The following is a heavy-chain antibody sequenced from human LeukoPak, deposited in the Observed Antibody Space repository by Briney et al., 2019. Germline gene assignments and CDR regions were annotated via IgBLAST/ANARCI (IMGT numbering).Heavy chain of an antibody. CDR2: TRNSDNNK. CDR1: GFTFSDYN. D-gene: IGHD6-19*01. V-gene: IGHV3-11*01. Sequence: AGTLRLSCAASGFTFSDYNMGWMRQAPGKGLEWVSYTRNSDNNKFYADSAKGRFTISRDKAKYSVYLQMNSLRAEDTAVYYCARRIAGDGSHAFDIWGQGAMVTVSS. CDR3: ARRIAGDGSHAFDI. J-gene: IGHJ3*02.